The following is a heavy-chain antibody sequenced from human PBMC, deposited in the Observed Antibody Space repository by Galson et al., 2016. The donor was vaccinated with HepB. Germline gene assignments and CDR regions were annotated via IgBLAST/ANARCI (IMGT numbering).Heavy chain of an antibody. CDR3: ARDSVTFPRVFDY. Sequence: TLSLTCPVSGGSISSYHWSWIRQSPGKGLEWIGYIYYSGTTNYNPSLKSRITISTDASKNQHSLKMTSVTAADTAFYYCARDSVTFPRVFDYWGQGNLVTVSS. J-gene: IGHJ4*02. D-gene: IGHD4-11*01. V-gene: IGHV4-59*01. CDR2: IYYSGTT. CDR1: GGSISSYH.